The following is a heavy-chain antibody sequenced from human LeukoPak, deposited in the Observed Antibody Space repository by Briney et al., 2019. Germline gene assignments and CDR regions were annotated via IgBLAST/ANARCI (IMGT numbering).Heavy chain of an antibody. CDR3: ARHGGKYSHSIDS. CDR1: GNSFTNSW. D-gene: IGHD3-16*01. J-gene: IGHJ4*02. CDR2: IYLGDSDV. Sequence: GESLKISCQGSGNSFTNSWIGWVRQMPGKGLEWMGIIYLGDSDVRYSPSFRGRVTISADKSISSAYLQWSSLKDSDTAMYYCARHGGKYSHSIDSWGQGTLVTVSS. V-gene: IGHV5-51*01.